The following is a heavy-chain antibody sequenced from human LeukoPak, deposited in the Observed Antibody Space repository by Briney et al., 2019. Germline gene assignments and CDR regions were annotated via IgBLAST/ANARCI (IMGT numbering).Heavy chain of an antibody. CDR2: IRSKANSYAT. J-gene: IGHJ6*02. CDR1: GFTFSGSA. CDR3: TRQVDSGSYDYYGMDV. Sequence: PGGSLKLSCAASGFTFSGSAMHWVRQASGKGLEWVGRIRSKANSYATAYAASVKGRFTISRVDSKNTAYLQMNSLKTEDTAVYYCTRQVDSGSYDYYGMDVWGQGTTVTVSS. D-gene: IGHD1-26*01. V-gene: IGHV3-73*01.